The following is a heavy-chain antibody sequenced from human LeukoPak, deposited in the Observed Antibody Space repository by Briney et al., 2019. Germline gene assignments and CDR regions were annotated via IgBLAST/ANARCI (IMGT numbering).Heavy chain of an antibody. J-gene: IGHJ4*02. V-gene: IGHV3-30*18. CDR1: GFTFSSYG. D-gene: IGHD6-19*01. Sequence: PGGSLRLSCAASGFTFSSYGILWVRQAPGKGLDWVAIISYDGNKKYYADSVKGRFTISRDNSKNTLYLQMNSLRPEDTAVYYCAKSLYSSGWSVDYWGQGTLVTVSS. CDR2: ISYDGNKK. CDR3: AKSLYSSGWSVDY.